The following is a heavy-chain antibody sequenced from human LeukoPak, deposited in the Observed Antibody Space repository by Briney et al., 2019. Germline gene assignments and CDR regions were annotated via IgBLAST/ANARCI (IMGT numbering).Heavy chain of an antibody. J-gene: IGHJ3*02. Sequence: PSETLSLTCTVSGGSISSGSYYWSWIRQPAGKGLEWIGRIYTSGSTNYNPSLKSRVTISVDTSKNQFPLKLSSVTAADTAVYYCARDLDLSYYYDSSGPSAAFDIWGQGTMVTVSS. CDR1: GGSISSGSYY. V-gene: IGHV4-61*02. CDR2: IYTSGST. CDR3: ARDLDLSYYYDSSGPSAAFDI. D-gene: IGHD3-22*01.